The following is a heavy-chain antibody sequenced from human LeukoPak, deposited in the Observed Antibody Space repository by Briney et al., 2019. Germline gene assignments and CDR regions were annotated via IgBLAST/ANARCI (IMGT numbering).Heavy chain of an antibody. D-gene: IGHD4/OR15-4a*01. V-gene: IGHV3-11*04. J-gene: IGHJ4*02. Sequence: PGGSLRLSCAASGFTFSDYYMSWIRQAPGRGLEWVSYISSSGVTIYYADSVKGRLTISRDNAKNSLYLQMNSLRAEDTAVYYCARVRGAYPLDYWGQGTLVTVSS. CDR1: GFTFSDYY. CDR3: ARVRGAYPLDY. CDR2: ISSSGVTI.